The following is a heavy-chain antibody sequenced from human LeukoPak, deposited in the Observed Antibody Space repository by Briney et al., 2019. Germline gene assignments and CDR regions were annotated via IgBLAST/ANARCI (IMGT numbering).Heavy chain of an antibody. D-gene: IGHD3-22*01. J-gene: IGHJ4*02. CDR3: ARLMKGAYYYDSSGYLSGFDY. CDR2: IYYSGST. Sequence: SETLSLTCTVSGGSISSYYWSWIRQPPGKGLERIGYIYYSGSTNYNPSLKSRVTISVDTSKNQFSLKLSSVTAADTAVYYCARLMKGAYYYDSSGYLSGFDYWGQGTLVTVSS. CDR1: GGSISSYY. V-gene: IGHV4-59*08.